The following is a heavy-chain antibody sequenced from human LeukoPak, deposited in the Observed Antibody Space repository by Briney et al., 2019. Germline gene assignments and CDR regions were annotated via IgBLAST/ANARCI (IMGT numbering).Heavy chain of an antibody. CDR2: TSWNSGSM. Sequence: GRSLRLSCAASGFTFDDYAMHWVRQAPGKGLEWVSGTSWNSGSMGYADSVKGRFTISRDNAKNSLYLQMNSLRAEDTALYYCGAGPDLRDAFDIWGQGTMVTVSS. V-gene: IGHV3-9*01. D-gene: IGHD4-17*01. CDR3: GAGPDLRDAFDI. CDR1: GFTFDDYA. J-gene: IGHJ3*02.